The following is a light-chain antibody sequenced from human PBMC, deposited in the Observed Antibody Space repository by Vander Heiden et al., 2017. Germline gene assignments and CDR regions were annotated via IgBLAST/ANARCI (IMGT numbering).Light chain of an antibody. CDR1: SSDTGDYNS. CDR2: DAS. J-gene: IGLJ3*02. Sequence: QSALTQPASVSGSPGQSNTISCTGTSSDTGDYNSFSWYQQRPDKAPKLIIFDASHRPAGVSDRYSASKSGNTASLTISGLQAEDEADYYCSSHTGRTTPLFGGGTKLTVL. CDR3: SSHTGRTTPL. V-gene: IGLV2-14*03.